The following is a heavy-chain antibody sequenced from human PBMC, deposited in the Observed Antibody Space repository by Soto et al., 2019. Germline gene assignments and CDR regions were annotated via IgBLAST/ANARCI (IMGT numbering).Heavy chain of an antibody. CDR3: ARGWFGPDV. CDR2: IDNAGTDS. J-gene: IGHJ6*04. D-gene: IGHD3-10*01. Sequence: EVQLVESGGGLFKPGGSLSLPCPASGFTPMGRPRHWVRQAPGKGLVWVSGIDNAGTDSTYADSVKGRFTSSRDNAKNMLYLQMNSLRVEDTAVYYCARGWFGPDVWGKGTTVTVSS. V-gene: IGHV3-74*01. CDR1: GFTPMGRP.